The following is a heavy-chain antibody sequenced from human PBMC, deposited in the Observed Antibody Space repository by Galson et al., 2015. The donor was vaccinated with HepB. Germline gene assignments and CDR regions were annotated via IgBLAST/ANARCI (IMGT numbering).Heavy chain of an antibody. CDR2: IDSDGSTT. J-gene: IGHJ3*02. CDR3: ARGVNFALDI. Sequence: SLRLSCAASGFTFRNNWMHWVRQVPGEGLVWVSRIDSDGSTTKYADSVKGRLTISRDNAKNTLYLQMNSLRAEDTAIYYCARGVNFALDIWGQGTMVTVSS. V-gene: IGHV3-74*03. CDR1: GFTFRNNW. D-gene: IGHD1-1*01.